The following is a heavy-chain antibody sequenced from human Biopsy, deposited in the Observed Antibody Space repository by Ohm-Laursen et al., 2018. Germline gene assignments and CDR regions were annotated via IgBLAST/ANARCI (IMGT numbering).Heavy chain of an antibody. CDR3: ARNTGWYGDLYYFDY. CDR1: GYSFTSYY. Sequence: ASVKASCKASGYSFTSYYMHWVRQAPGHGLEWMGMINPCGSTTSYPQIFQGRVTMTRDTSKSTVYMELSSLRSADTAVYFCARNTGWYGDLYYFDYWGQGTLVTVSS. V-gene: IGHV1-46*01. D-gene: IGHD6-19*01. J-gene: IGHJ4*02. CDR2: INPCGSTT.